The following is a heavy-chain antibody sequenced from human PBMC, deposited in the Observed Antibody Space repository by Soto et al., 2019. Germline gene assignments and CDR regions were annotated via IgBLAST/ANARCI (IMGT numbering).Heavy chain of an antibody. Sequence: SETLSLTCTVSGGSISSGGYSWSWIRQPPGKGLEWIGYIYHSGSTYYNPSLKSRVTISVDRSKNQFSLKLSSVTAADTAVYYCARAHYDSSGYYFSYYFDYWGQGTLVTVSS. CDR2: IYHSGST. CDR3: ARAHYDSSGYYFSYYFDY. D-gene: IGHD3-22*01. CDR1: GGSISSGGYS. J-gene: IGHJ4*02. V-gene: IGHV4-30-2*01.